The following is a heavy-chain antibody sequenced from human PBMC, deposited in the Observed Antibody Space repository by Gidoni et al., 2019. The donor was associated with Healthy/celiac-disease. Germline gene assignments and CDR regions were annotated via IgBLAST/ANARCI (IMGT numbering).Heavy chain of an antibody. Sequence: QVQLVQSGAEVKKPGASVKVSCKASGYTFTSYAMHWVRQAPGQRLEWMGGINAGNGNTKYSKKCQGRVTITRDTSASTAYMGLSSLRFEDTAVYYCARGQGYCSSTSCYSFSSSWYWDEFDYWGQGTLVTVSS. V-gene: IGHV1-3*01. CDR2: INAGNGNT. D-gene: IGHD2-2*01. CDR3: ARGQGYCSSTSCYSFSSSWYWDEFDY. J-gene: IGHJ4*02. CDR1: GYTFTSYA.